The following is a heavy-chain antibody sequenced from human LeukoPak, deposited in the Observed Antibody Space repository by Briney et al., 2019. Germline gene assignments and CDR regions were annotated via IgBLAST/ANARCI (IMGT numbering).Heavy chain of an antibody. J-gene: IGHJ4*02. CDR1: GFSFSDYA. V-gene: IGHV3-23*01. CDR2: ISGGDIA. D-gene: IGHD3-22*01. Sequence: TGGSLRLSCVASGFSFSDYAMSWVRQAPGKGLEWVSAISGGDIAYYADSVKGRFTISRDNSKNTLYLQMSSLRAEDTAVYYCPRKYDSSGYYDHWGQGILVSVSS. CDR3: PRKYDSSGYYDH.